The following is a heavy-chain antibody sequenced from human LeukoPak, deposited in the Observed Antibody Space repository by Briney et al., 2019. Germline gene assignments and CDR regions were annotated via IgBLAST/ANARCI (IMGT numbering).Heavy chain of an antibody. V-gene: IGHV3-43*01. CDR2: ISYNGGST. J-gene: IGHJ4*02. Sequence: GGSVSLSCAASGFPFDTYTMHWVRQTPGKGLEWVSLISYNGGSTYYADSVKGRFTISRDNSKNSLYLQMHSLRTEDTALYYCAKGTEEWLLTALFDCWGQGTLVTVSS. CDR3: AKGTEEWLLTALFDC. D-gene: IGHD6-19*01. CDR1: GFPFDTYT.